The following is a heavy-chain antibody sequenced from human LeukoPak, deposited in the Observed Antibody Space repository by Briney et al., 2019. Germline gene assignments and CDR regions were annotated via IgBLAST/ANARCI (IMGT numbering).Heavy chain of an antibody. J-gene: IGHJ4*02. D-gene: IGHD6-13*01. CDR2: IYTSGST. V-gene: IGHV4-61*02. CDR3: ARASIAEAGEGY. Sequence: SETLSLTCTVSGGSISSGSYYWSWIRQPAGKGLEWIGRIYTSGSTNYNPSLKSRVTISVDTSKNQFSLKLSSVTAADTAVYYCARASIAEAGEGYWGQGTLVTVSS. CDR1: GGSISSGSYY.